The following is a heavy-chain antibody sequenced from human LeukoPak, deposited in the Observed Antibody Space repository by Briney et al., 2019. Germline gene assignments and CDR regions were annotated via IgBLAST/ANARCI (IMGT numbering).Heavy chain of an antibody. CDR3: AKGARGDTVTSIVGLNWFDP. J-gene: IGHJ5*02. D-gene: IGHD4-17*01. CDR1: GITFRSYG. Sequence: QPARSLRLSCAASGITFRSYGMHWVRQDPGKGLEWLAVISYDGSHKYYADSVKGRFSISRDNSKNTLYLQMNSLRADDTAVYYCAKGARGDTVTSIVGLNWFDPWGQGTLVTVSS. CDR2: ISYDGSHK. V-gene: IGHV3-30*18.